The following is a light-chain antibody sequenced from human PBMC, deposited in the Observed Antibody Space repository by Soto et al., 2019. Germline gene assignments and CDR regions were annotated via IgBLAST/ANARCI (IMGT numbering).Light chain of an antibody. Sequence: QSALTQPASVSGSPGQSIAISCTGTSGDVGGYDYVSWYQQHPDKAPKLMIYEVTKRPSWVSNRFSGSKSGNTASLTIPGLQPEDEADYYCSSHTSGSTRVFGSGTQLTVL. V-gene: IGLV2-14*01. CDR3: SSHTSGSTRV. CDR2: EVT. J-gene: IGLJ7*01. CDR1: SGDVGGYDY.